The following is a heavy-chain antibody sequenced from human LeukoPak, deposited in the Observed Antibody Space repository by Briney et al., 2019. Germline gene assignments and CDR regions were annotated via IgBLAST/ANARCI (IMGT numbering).Heavy chain of an antibody. V-gene: IGHV4-34*01. CDR1: GGSFSGYY. CDR2: EHHSGST. CDR3: ARGLRLGYCSGGSCYCWFDP. J-gene: IGHJ5*02. Sequence: SETLSLTCAVYGGSFSGYYWSWIRQPPGKGLEWIGEEHHSGSTNYNLSLKSRVTISADTSKNQFSLNLRSVIAADTAVYYCARGLRLGYCSGGSCYCWFDPWGQGTRVTVSS. D-gene: IGHD2-15*01.